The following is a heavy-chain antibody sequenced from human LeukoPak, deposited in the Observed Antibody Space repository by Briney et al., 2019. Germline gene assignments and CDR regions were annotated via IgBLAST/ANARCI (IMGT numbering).Heavy chain of an antibody. CDR2: INPNSGGT. D-gene: IGHD2-15*01. V-gene: IGHV1-2*02. CDR1: GYTFTGYY. Sequence: ASVKVYCKASGYTFTGYYMHWVRQAPGQGLVWMGWINPNSGGTNYAQKFQGRVTMTRDTSISTAYMELSSLRSEDTAVYYCARENCSGGSCYQSPFDPWGQGTLVTVSS. J-gene: IGHJ5*02. CDR3: ARENCSGGSCYQSPFDP.